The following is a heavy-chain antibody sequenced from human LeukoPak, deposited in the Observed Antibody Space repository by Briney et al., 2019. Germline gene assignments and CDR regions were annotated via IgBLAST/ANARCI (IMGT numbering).Heavy chain of an antibody. CDR2: MWSDGSNK. D-gene: IGHD2/OR15-2a*01. Sequence: GGSLRLSCAASGFTFSSYDMHWVRQAPGKGLEWVAVMWSDGSNKYHADSAKGRFTISRDNSKNTLYLQMNSLRAEDTAVYYCARNSALDYWGQGTLVTVSS. CDR3: ARNSALDY. V-gene: IGHV3-33*01. CDR1: GFTFSSYD. J-gene: IGHJ4*02.